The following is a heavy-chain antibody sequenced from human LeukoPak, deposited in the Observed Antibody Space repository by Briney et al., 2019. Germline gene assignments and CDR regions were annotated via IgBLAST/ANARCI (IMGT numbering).Heavy chain of an antibody. Sequence: HPGRSLRLSCAASGFNVSSNNMNWVRQAPGKGLDWVSVIYRGGSIHYADSVKGRFTISRDNSKNTLYLQMNSLRAEDTAVYYCAREPVGFRELDWLGQGTLVTVSS. CDR2: IYRGGSI. CDR1: GFNVSSNN. J-gene: IGHJ4*02. V-gene: IGHV3-53*01. CDR3: AREPVGFRELDW. D-gene: IGHD1-26*01.